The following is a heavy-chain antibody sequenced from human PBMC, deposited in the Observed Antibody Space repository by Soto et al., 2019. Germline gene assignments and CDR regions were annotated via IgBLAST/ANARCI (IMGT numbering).Heavy chain of an antibody. D-gene: IGHD6-13*01. CDR2: ISSSSSYI. CDR3: ARGEAAAGYCYYGMDV. J-gene: IGHJ6*02. CDR1: GFTFSSYS. Sequence: GGSLRLSCAASGFTFSSYSMNWVRKAPGKGLEWVSSISSSSSYIYYADSVKGRFTISRDNAKNSLYLQMNSLRAEDTAVYYCARGEAAAGYCYYGMDVWGQGTTVTVSS. V-gene: IGHV3-21*01.